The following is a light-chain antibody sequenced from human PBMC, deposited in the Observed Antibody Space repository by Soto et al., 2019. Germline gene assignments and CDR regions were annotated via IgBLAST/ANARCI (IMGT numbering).Light chain of an antibody. CDR3: QQYGNSPIT. CDR1: QSVSSIY. V-gene: IGKV3-20*01. Sequence: EILMTQSPATLSVSPGEGATLCFRASQSVSSIYIAWYQQRPGQTPSLLIYGTSSRATGIPDRFSGSGSGTDFTLTISRLEPEDFAVYYCQQYGNSPITFGQGTHWRI. CDR2: GTS. J-gene: IGKJ5*01.